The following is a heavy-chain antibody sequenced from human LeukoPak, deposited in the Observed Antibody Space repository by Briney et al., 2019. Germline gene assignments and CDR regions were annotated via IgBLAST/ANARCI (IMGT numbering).Heavy chain of an antibody. V-gene: IGHV3-66*02. D-gene: IGHD2-21*02. J-gene: IGHJ5*02. CDR1: GFTVSSNY. CDR2: IYSGGST. CDR3: ARADNPYCGGDRYPNWFDP. Sequence: GGSLRLSCAASGFTVSSNYMSWVRQAPGKGLEWVSVIYSGGSTYYADSVKGRFTISRDNSKNTLYLQMNSLRAEDTAVYYCARADNPYCGGDRYPNWFDPRGQGTLVNGSS.